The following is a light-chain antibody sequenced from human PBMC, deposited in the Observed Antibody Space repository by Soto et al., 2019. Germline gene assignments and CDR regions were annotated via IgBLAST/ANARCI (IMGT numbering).Light chain of an antibody. CDR3: QQYYSYSLYT. Sequence: PMTQSPSTLSASVGYRVTITCRASQNIRSRLAWFQQKPGRAPKLLIFDGARLESGVPSRFSGSGSGTEFTFTISSLQPEDFATYYCQQYYSYSLYTLGQGGRLEIK. V-gene: IGKV1-5*01. CDR1: QNIRSR. J-gene: IGKJ5*01. CDR2: DGA.